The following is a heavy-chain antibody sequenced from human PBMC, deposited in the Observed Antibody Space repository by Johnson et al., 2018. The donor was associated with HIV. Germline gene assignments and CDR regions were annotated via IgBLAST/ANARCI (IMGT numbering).Heavy chain of an antibody. J-gene: IGHJ3*02. CDR3: ARDPLAYDNFWSGSLHAFDI. V-gene: IGHV3-66*01. Sequence: VQLVESGGGLVQPGGSLRLSCAASGFTVSSYYMTWVRQAPGKGLEWVSVFFGGDGTYYADSVRGRFIISRDNSKNTLYLQMNSLRAEDTAVYYCARDPLAYDNFWSGSLHAFDIWGQGTKVTVSS. D-gene: IGHD3-3*01. CDR2: FFGGDGT. CDR1: GFTVSSYY.